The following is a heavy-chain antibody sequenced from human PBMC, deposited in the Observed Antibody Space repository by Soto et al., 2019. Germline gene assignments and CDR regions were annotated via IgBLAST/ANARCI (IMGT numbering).Heavy chain of an antibody. Sequence: SETLSLTCAVSGGSFSGYYWSWIRQSPGKGLEGIGDINHSGVTNYNPSLNSRVTISVYTSRSQFSLRLSSVTAAYTAVSYCACGLRIPGNFWNGYYYFDSWGLGTLVTVSS. CDR2: INHSGVT. D-gene: IGHD3-3*01. J-gene: IGHJ4*02. CDR3: ACGLRIPGNFWNGYYYFDS. V-gene: IGHV4-34*01. CDR1: GGSFSGYY.